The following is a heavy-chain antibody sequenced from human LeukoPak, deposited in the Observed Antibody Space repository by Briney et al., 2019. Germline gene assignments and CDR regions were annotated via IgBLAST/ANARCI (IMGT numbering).Heavy chain of an antibody. CDR3: ARAGLAGEFDY. CDR1: GGSISSGDYY. J-gene: IGHJ4*02. CDR2: IYYSGSI. D-gene: IGHD6-19*01. Sequence: SQTLSLTCTVSGGSISSGDYYWSWIRQPPGKGLEWIGYIYYSGSIYYNPSLKSRVTISVDTSKNQFSLKLSSVTAADTAVYYCARAGLAGEFDYWGQGTLVTVSS. V-gene: IGHV4-30-4*01.